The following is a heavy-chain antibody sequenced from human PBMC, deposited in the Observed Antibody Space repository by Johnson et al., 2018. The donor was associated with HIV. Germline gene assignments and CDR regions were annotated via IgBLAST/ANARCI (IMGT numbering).Heavy chain of an antibody. V-gene: IGHV3-30*03. Sequence: QEQLVESGGGVVQPGRSLRLSCAASGFTFSSYGMHWVRQAPGKGLEWVAVISYDGSIKYYADSVKGRFTISRDNSKNTLYLQMNSLRAEDTAVYYCTTGTGYYYGSGSYSHAFDIWGQGTMVTVSS. J-gene: IGHJ3*02. CDR1: GFTFSSYG. D-gene: IGHD3-10*01. CDR3: TTGTGYYYGSGSYSHAFDI. CDR2: ISYDGSIK.